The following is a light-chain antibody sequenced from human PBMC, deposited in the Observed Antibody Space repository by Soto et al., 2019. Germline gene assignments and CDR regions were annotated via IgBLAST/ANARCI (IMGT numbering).Light chain of an antibody. V-gene: IGLV1-40*01. J-gene: IGLJ2*01. CDR3: QSYDSGLSGVV. Sequence: QSVLAQPPSVSGAPGQRVTISCTGSNSNIGADYDVHWYQQFPGAAPKLLIYGNTNRPSGVPDRFSGSKSRISASLAITGLQAEDEADYFCQSYDSGLSGVVFGGGTKLPS. CDR2: GNT. CDR1: NSNIGADYD.